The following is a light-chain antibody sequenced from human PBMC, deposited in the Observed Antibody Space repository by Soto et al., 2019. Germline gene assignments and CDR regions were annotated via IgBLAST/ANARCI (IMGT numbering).Light chain of an antibody. Sequence: QLVLTQPPSVSGSPGQRVTISCTESSSNIGAGYDVHWYQQLPGTAPKLLIYGNSNRPSGVPDRFSGSKSGTSASLAITGLQAEDEAEYYCQSYDSSMSARFGGGTKLTVL. CDR2: GNS. CDR3: QSYDSSMSAR. J-gene: IGLJ3*02. CDR1: SSNIGAGYD. V-gene: IGLV1-40*01.